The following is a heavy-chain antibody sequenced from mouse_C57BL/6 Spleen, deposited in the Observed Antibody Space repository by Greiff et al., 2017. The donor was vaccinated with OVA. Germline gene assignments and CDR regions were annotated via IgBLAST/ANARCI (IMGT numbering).Heavy chain of an antibody. CDR2: IRLKSDNYAT. D-gene: IGHD1-1*01. CDR1: GFTFSNYW. Sequence: EVKLMESGGGLVQPGGSMKLSCVASGFTFSNYWMNWVRQSPEKGLEWVAQIRLKSDNYATHYAESVKGRFTISRDDSKSSVYLKMNNLRAEDTGIYYCTGTDYYGSSAMDYWGQGTSVTVSS. J-gene: IGHJ4*01. V-gene: IGHV6-3*01. CDR3: TGTDYYGSSAMDY.